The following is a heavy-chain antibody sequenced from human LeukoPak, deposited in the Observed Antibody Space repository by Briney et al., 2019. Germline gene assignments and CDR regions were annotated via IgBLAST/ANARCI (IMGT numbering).Heavy chain of an antibody. D-gene: IGHD3-3*01. CDR3: ARDGHGDFWRARRTYYMDV. Sequence: PGGSLRLSCAASGFTFSSYWMSWVRQAPGKGLEWVSSISSSNSYIYYADSVKGRFTISRDNAKNSLYLQMNSLRAEDTAVYYCARDGHGDFWRARRTYYMDVWGKGTTVTVSS. V-gene: IGHV3-21*01. J-gene: IGHJ6*03. CDR2: ISSSNSYI. CDR1: GFTFSSYW.